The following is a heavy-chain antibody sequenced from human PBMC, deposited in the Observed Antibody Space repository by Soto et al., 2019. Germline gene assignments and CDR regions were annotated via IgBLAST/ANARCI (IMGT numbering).Heavy chain of an antibody. D-gene: IGHD4-4*01. CDR3: ARLGVTTSVYYYTMDV. Sequence: GASGKVCFKAAGFGLINYGFTWVRQAPGQGLEWMGWISAYNGNTIYAQNLQGRLTMTRDTSTSTAYMELRSLRSDDTAVYYCARLGVTTSVYYYTMDVWGQGTTVTVSS. CDR1: GFGLINYG. CDR2: ISAYNGNT. J-gene: IGHJ6*02. V-gene: IGHV1-18*04.